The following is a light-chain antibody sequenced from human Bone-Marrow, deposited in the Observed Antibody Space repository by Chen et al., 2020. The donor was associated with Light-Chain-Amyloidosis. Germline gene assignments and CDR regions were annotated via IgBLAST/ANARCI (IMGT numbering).Light chain of an antibody. V-gene: IGLV3-25*03. CDR3: QSADSSGTYEVI. CDR2: RDT. J-gene: IGLJ2*01. Sequence: SSELTQPPSVSVSPGQTARITCSGEDLPTKYAYWYQQKPGQAPVLVIHRDTERPSGSSERCSGSSSGTTATLTLSGVQAEAEADYHCQSADSSGTYEVIFGGGTKLTVL. CDR1: DLPTKY.